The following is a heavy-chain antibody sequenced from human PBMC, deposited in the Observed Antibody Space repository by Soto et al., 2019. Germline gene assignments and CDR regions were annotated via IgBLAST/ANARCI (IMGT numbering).Heavy chain of an antibody. CDR1: GVSISSYY. J-gene: IGHJ4*02. D-gene: IGHD3-16*01. V-gene: IGHV4-59*01. Sequence: SETLSLTCTVSGVSISSYYWSWIRQPPGKGLEWIGYIYYSGCTNYNTSLKSRVTISVDTSKNQFSLKLSSVTAADTAVYYCARKGGDYFDYWGQGTLVTVSS. CDR2: IYYSGCT. CDR3: ARKGGDYFDY.